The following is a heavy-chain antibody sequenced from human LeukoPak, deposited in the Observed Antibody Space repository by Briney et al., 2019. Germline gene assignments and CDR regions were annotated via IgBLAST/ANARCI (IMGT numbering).Heavy chain of an antibody. CDR3: AKGYFDGWGHLDH. CDR2: ISGSGRTT. Sequence: GGSLRLSCAASGFTFSSYAVNWVRQAPGKGLEWVAAISGSGRTTYYADSVKGRFTISRDNSKDTVCLQMSSLRAEDTAIYYCAKGYFDGWGHLDHWGQGALVTVSS. V-gene: IGHV3-23*01. CDR1: GFTFSSYA. D-gene: IGHD2/OR15-2a*01. J-gene: IGHJ4*02.